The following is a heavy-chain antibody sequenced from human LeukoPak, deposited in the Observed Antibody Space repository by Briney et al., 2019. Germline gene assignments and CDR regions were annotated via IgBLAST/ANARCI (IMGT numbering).Heavy chain of an antibody. Sequence: GGSLRLSCAASGFTFSSYWMHWVRQAPGKGLQWVSSISSTSSYIYYADSVKGRFTVSRDNAKNSLSLQMNSLGAEDTAVYYCARCYASGSYGIDYWGQGTLVTVSS. V-gene: IGHV3-21*01. D-gene: IGHD3-10*01. J-gene: IGHJ4*02. CDR1: GFTFSSYW. CDR3: ARCYASGSYGIDY. CDR2: ISSTSSYI.